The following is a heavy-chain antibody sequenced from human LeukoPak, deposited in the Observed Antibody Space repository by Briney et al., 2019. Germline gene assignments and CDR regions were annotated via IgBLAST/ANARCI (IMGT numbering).Heavy chain of an antibody. Sequence: PGGSLRLSCAASGFTFSSYSMNWVRQAPGKGLEWVSYISSSSTIYYADSVKGRFTISRDNAKNSLYLQMNSLRAEDTVVYYCVAARNFDYWGQGTLVTVSS. CDR2: ISSSSTI. V-gene: IGHV3-48*04. J-gene: IGHJ4*02. CDR1: GFTFSSYS. D-gene: IGHD2-15*01. CDR3: VAARNFDY.